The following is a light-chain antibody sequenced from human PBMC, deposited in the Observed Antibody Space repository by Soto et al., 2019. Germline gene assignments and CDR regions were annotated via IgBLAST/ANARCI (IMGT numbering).Light chain of an antibody. V-gene: IGLV1-40*01. CDR1: SSNIGAGYD. Sequence: QSVLTQPPSVSGAPGQRVTISCTGSSSNIGAGYDVHWYQQLPGRAPKLLIYGNTNRPSGVPDRFSGSKSGTSASLAITGLQAEDEADYYCLSLDSSLSVVFGGGTKPTVL. CDR2: GNT. J-gene: IGLJ2*01. CDR3: LSLDSSLSVV.